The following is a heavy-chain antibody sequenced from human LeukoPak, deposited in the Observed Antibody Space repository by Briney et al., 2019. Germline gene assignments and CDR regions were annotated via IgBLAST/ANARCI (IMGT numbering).Heavy chain of an antibody. CDR1: GGSISSYY. CDR3: ARGGWNKFDY. Sequence: SETLSLTCTVSGGSISSYYWSWIRQPPGRGLEWIGFIFYSGTTNYNPSLKSRVTISVDTSKNQFSLKLSSVTAADTAVYYCARGGWNKFDYWGQGTLVTVSS. CDR2: IFYSGTT. D-gene: IGHD3-22*01. J-gene: IGHJ4*02. V-gene: IGHV4-59*01.